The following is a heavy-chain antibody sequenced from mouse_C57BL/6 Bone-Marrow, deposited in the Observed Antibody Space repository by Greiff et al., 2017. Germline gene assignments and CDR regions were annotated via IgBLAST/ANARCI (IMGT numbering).Heavy chain of an antibody. CDR1: GYAFSSSW. D-gene: IGHD1-1*01. CDR2: IYPGDGDT. V-gene: IGHV1-82*01. J-gene: IGHJ3*01. CDR3: ARDYYGPPRFAY. Sequence: QFQLQQSGPELVKPGASVKISCKASGYAFSSSWMNWVKQRPGKGLEWIGRIYPGDGDTNYNGKFKGKATLTADKSSSTAYMQLSSLTSEDSAVYFCARDYYGPPRFAYWGQGTLVTVSA.